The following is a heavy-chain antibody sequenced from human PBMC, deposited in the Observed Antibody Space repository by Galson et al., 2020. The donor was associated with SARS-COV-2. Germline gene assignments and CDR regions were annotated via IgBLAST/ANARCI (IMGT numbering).Heavy chain of an antibody. J-gene: IGHJ5*02. CDR1: GFTFDDYG. V-gene: IGHV3-20*01. Sequence: GESLKISCEASGFTFDDYGMSWVRQIPGKGLEWVAAINWSGHSLVYADSVKGRFTVSRDNAKNSLYLQMNSLRVEDTALYHCVRDAKGGGLGWGLFDPWVQGALGTVSS. CDR2: INWSGHSL. CDR3: VRDAKGGGLGWGLFDP. D-gene: IGHD2-21*01.